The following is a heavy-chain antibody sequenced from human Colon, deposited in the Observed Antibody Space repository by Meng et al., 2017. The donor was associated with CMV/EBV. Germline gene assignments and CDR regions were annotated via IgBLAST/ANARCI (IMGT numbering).Heavy chain of an antibody. J-gene: IGHJ2*01. CDR3: ARMALHWYFDL. CDR2: IYYTGND. D-gene: IGHD5-24*01. Sequence: GPGPGLVNPSGTLSLTCTVSGDSISGRSYYWGWIRQPPGKGLEWIASIYYTGNDYHNPSLKSRVTISIDTSNNQFSLRLTSVTAADTAVYYCARMALHWYFDLWGRGTLVTVSS. V-gene: IGHV4-39*07. CDR1: GDSISGRSYY.